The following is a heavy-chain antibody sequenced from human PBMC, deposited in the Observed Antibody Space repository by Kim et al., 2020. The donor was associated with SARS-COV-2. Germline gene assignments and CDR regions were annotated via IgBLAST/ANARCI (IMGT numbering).Heavy chain of an antibody. D-gene: IGHD2-15*01. J-gene: IGHJ4*02. V-gene: IGHV3-48*02. CDR3: ARDLGYCSGGSCFPLDY. Sequence: SVKGPFTISRDNAKNSLYLQMNSLRDEDTAVYYCARDLGYCSGGSCFPLDYWGQGTLVTVSS.